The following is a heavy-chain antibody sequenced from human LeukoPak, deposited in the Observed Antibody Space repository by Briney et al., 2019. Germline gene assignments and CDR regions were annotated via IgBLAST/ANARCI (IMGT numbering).Heavy chain of an antibody. CDR2: ISAYNGNT. J-gene: IGHJ5*02. D-gene: IGHD6-13*01. CDR3: ARDRRPGGYSSSVDSNWFDP. Sequence: ASVKVSCKASGYIFTTYGINWVRQAPGQGLEWMGWISAYNGNTNYAQKLQGRVTMTTDTSTSTAYMELRSLRSDDTAVYYCARDRRPGGYSSSVDSNWFDPWGQGTLVTVSS. V-gene: IGHV1-18*01. CDR1: GYIFTTYG.